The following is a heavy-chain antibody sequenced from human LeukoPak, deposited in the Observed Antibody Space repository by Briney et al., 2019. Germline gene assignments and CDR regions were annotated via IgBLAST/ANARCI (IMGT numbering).Heavy chain of an antibody. J-gene: IGHJ4*02. V-gene: IGHV3-48*03. CDR3: ARDDYDSRGSY. D-gene: IGHD3-22*01. CDR1: GFTFSSYE. Sequence: GGSLRLSCAASGFTFSSYEMNWVRQAPGQGLEWVSYISSSGSTIYYADSVKGRFTISRDNAKNSLYLQMNSLRAEDTAVYYCARDDYDSRGSYWGQGTLVTVSS. CDR2: ISSSGSTI.